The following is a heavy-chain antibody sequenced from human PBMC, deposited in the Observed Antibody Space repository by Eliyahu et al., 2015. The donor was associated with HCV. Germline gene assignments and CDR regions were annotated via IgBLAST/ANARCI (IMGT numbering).Heavy chain of an antibody. Sequence: QLQLQESGPGLVKPSETLSLTCTVSRTSISTSNYFWGWIRQPPGKGLEWIGSVYYSGNTVYNPSLKSRVTMSVDTSNNQFSLRLNSVTAADTAVYYCVRGRENQQLLKGWLDPWGQGTLVTVDS. D-gene: IGHD1-1*01. V-gene: IGHV4-39*01. CDR1: RTSISTSNYF. CDR2: VYYSGNT. J-gene: IGHJ5*02. CDR3: VRGRENQQLLKGWLDP.